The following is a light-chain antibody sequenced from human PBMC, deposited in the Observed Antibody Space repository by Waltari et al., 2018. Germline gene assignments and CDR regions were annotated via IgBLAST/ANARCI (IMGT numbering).Light chain of an antibody. CDR3: QHYVRLPVT. V-gene: IGKV3-20*01. CDR2: DAS. Sequence: EIASTQSPGTLYSSSGERFRVSCRASQSISKYLAWYRLKPGQAPTLLIYDASKRATGIPDRFSASGSGTDFSLTISRLEPEDFAVYYCQHYVRLPVTFGQGTKVEIK. CDR1: QSISKY. J-gene: IGKJ1*01.